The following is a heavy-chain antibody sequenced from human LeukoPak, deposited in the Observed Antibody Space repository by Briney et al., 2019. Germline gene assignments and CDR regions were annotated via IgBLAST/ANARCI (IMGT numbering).Heavy chain of an antibody. Sequence: GASVKVSCKASGYTFTGYYMHWVRQAPGQGLEWMGIINPSGGSTSYAQKFQGRVTMTRDTSTSTVYMELSSLRSEDTAVYYCASGTGTTTAFDIWGQGTMVTVSS. CDR1: GYTFTGYY. V-gene: IGHV1-46*01. D-gene: IGHD1-7*01. CDR3: ASGTGTTTAFDI. J-gene: IGHJ3*02. CDR2: INPSGGST.